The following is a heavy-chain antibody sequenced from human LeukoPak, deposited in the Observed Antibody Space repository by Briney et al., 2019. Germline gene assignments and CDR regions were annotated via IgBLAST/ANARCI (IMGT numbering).Heavy chain of an antibody. V-gene: IGHV3-53*01. CDR3: ARDLHWGASDY. CDR2: IYSDNT. D-gene: IGHD1-26*01. CDR1: GFTVSSNS. Sequence: GGSLRLSCTVSGFTVSSNSMSWVCQAPGKGLEWVSFIYSDNTHYSDSVKGRFTISRDNAKNTLYLQMNSLGVEDTAVYYCARDLHWGASDYWGQGTLVTVSS. J-gene: IGHJ4*02.